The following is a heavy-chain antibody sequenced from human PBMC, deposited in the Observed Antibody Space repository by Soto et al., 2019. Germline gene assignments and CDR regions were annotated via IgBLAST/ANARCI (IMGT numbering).Heavy chain of an antibody. Sequence: GASVKVSCKASGFSFTGYYIHWLRQAPGQGLEWMGWINAHSGGTEYAQKFQGRVTLTRDTSASTAYMELSSLRSEDTAVYYCARGGYFDSSNYLAYWGLGTLVTVSS. CDR2: INAHSGGT. CDR1: GFSFTGYY. V-gene: IGHV1-2*02. J-gene: IGHJ4*02. D-gene: IGHD3-22*01. CDR3: ARGGYFDSSNYLAY.